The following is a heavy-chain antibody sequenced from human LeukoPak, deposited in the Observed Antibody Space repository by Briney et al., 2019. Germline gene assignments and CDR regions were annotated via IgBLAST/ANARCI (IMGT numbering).Heavy chain of an antibody. J-gene: IGHJ4*02. CDR1: GFTFSSYA. Sequence: GGSLRLSCAASGFTFSSYAMHWVRQAPGKGLEWVAVISYDGSNKYYADSVKGRFTISRDNSKNTLYLQMSSLRAEDTAVYYCARRSSGWYRIDYWGQGTLVTVSS. D-gene: IGHD6-19*01. CDR3: ARRSSGWYRIDY. CDR2: ISYDGSNK. V-gene: IGHV3-30*04.